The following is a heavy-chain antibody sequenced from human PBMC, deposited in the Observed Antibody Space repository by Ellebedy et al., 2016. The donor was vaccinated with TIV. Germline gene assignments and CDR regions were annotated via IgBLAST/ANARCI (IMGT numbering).Heavy chain of an antibody. J-gene: IGHJ6*02. CDR3: ARCGRKYYGSGSYYRPQYYYYGMDV. V-gene: IGHV4-59*01. CDR2: IYYSGST. CDR1: GGSISSFY. Sequence: SETLSLTCTVSGGSISSFYWSCIRQPPGKGLAWIGYIYYSGSTNYNPSLKSRVTISVNTSTNQFSLKLSSFPAADTAVDYCARCGRKYYGSGSYYRPQYYYYGMDVWGQGTTVTVSS. D-gene: IGHD3-10*01.